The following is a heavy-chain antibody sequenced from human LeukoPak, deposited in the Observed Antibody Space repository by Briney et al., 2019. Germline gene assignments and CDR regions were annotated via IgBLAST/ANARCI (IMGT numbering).Heavy chain of an antibody. CDR1: GFTFSNYW. D-gene: IGHD1-1*01. V-gene: IGHV3-7*01. J-gene: IGHJ5*02. Sequence: GGSLRLSCAASGFTFSNYWMSWVRQAPGKGLEGVANIKQDGSEKYYVDSVKGRFTISRDNAKNSLYLQMNSLRAEDTAVYYCARDPGMEWFDPWGQGTLVTVSS. CDR3: ARDPGMEWFDP. CDR2: IKQDGSEK.